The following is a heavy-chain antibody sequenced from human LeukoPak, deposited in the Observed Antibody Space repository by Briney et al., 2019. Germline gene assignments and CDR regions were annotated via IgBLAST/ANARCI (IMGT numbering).Heavy chain of an antibody. D-gene: IGHD3-22*01. CDR2: TNSDGSGT. V-gene: IGHV3-74*01. J-gene: IGHJ4*02. CDR3: ARGFYDSRGHYYAPADY. Sequence: GGSLRLSCAASGFTFSRFWMVWVRQAPGKGLVWVSHTNSDGSGTNYADSVKGRITISRDNAKNTLYLQMNSLRAEDTAVYYCARGFYDSRGHYYAPADYWGEGTLVTVSS. CDR1: GFTFSRFW.